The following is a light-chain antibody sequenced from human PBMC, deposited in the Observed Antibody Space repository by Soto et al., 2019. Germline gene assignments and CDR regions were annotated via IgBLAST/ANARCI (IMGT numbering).Light chain of an antibody. CDR1: QSISSW. CDR3: QKYSSYTWT. Sequence: DIQMTQSPSTLSASVGDRVTITCRASQSISSWLAWYQQKPGKAPNLLIYKASSLESGVPSRFSGSGSGTEFTLTISSLQPDDFATYYCQKYSSYTWTLGQGTKVEIK. CDR2: KAS. J-gene: IGKJ1*01. V-gene: IGKV1-5*03.